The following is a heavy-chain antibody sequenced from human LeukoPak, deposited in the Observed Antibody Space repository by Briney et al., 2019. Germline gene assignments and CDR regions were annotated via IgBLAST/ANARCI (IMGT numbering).Heavy chain of an antibody. J-gene: IGHJ4*02. Sequence: PGGSLRLSCAASGFSFSSYAMSWVRQAPGKGLEWVSAISGSGGSTDYADSVKGRFTISRDNSKNTLNLQMNSLRAEDTAVYYCAKEACSSTSCYVLVWGQGTLVTVSS. CDR2: ISGSGGST. CDR3: AKEACSSTSCYVLV. CDR1: GFSFSSYA. D-gene: IGHD2-2*01. V-gene: IGHV3-23*01.